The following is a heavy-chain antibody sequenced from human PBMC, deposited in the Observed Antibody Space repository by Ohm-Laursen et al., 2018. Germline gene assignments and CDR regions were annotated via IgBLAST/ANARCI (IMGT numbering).Heavy chain of an antibody. J-gene: IGHJ4*02. V-gene: IGHV3-9*01. CDR2: ISWNSGSI. D-gene: IGHD2/OR15-2a*01. CDR1: GFTFDDYA. CDR3: ARESIAPFF. Sequence: SLRLSCAASGFTFDDYAMHWVRHAPGKGLEWVSGISWNSGSIGYADSVKGRFTISRDNAKNSLYLQMDSLRVEDTAVYFCARESIAPFFWGQGTLVTVSS.